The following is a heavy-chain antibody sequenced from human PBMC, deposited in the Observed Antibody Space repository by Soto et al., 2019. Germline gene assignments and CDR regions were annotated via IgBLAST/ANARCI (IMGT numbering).Heavy chain of an antibody. J-gene: IGHJ4*02. CDR3: ARYSVLGVLRFLEWSGFGY. D-gene: IGHD3-3*01. CDR2: TYYRSKWYN. Sequence: PSQPLSLTCAISGDSVSSNSAAWNWIRQSPSRGLEWLGRTYYRSKWYNDYAVSVKSRITINPDTSKNQFSLQLNSVTPEDTAVYYCARYSVLGVLRFLEWSGFGYWGQGTLVTVSS. V-gene: IGHV6-1*01. CDR1: GDSVSSNSAA.